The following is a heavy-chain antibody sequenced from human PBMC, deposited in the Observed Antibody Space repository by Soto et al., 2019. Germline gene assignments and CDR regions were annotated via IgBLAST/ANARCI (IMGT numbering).Heavy chain of an antibody. CDR3: ARRRSGDAFLI. D-gene: IGHD1-26*01. V-gene: IGHV2-5*02. CDR2: IYWDDDK. Sequence: QITLKESGPTLVKPTQTLTLTCSFFGFSLSTSGVGVNWIRQPPGKALEWLALIYWDDDKVYSPSLKSRLTVTKDTSKNQVVLTLINLDPVDTATYYCARRRSGDAFLIWGQGTMVTVSS. CDR1: GFSLSTSGVG. J-gene: IGHJ3*02.